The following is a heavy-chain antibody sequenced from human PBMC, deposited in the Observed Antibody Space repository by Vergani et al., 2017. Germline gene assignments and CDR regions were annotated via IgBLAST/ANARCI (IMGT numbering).Heavy chain of an antibody. CDR2: IIPIFGTA. J-gene: IGHJ4*02. V-gene: IGHV1-69*01. CDR1: GGTFSSYA. D-gene: IGHD1-26*01. Sequence: QVQLVQSGAEVKKPGSSVKVSCKASGGTFSSYAISWVRQAPGQGLEWMGGIIPIFGTANYAQKFQGRVTITADESTGTAYMERRSLRSEDTAVYYCARVYSIGGSYPVGFDYWGQGTLVTVSS. CDR3: ARVYSIGGSYPVGFDY.